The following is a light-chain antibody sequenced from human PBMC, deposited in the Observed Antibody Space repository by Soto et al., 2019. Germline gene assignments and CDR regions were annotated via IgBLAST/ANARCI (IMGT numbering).Light chain of an antibody. V-gene: IGKV1-5*03. CDR2: KAS. CDR1: QSISSW. J-gene: IGKJ1*01. CDR3: QQYSGYSRT. Sequence: DIQMTQSPSTLSASIGDRDTITCRASQSISSWLAWYQQKPGKAPKLLIYKASSLESGVPSRFSGSGSGTEFTLTISSLQPDDVATYYCQQYSGYSRTFGQGTKVDIK.